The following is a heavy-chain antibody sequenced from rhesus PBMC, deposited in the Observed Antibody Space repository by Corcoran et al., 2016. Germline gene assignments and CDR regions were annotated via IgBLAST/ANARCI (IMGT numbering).Heavy chain of an antibody. CDR1: GGSISGYY. V-gene: IGHV4-160*01. Sequence: QVQLQESGPGLVKPSETLSLTCAVSGGSISGYYWSWIRQPPGKGLEWIGRIDGRGGNTDNNPPLKRRVTISTDTSKNQFSLKLSSVTAADTAVYYCARLDTVATTTGYFDYWGQGVLVTVSS. J-gene: IGHJ4*01. CDR2: IDGRGGNT. D-gene: IGHD4-29*01. CDR3: ARLDTVATTTGYFDY.